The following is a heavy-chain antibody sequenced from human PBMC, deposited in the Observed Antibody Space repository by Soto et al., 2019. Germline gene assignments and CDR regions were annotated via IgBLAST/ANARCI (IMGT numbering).Heavy chain of an antibody. CDR1: GGNFGYYW. J-gene: IGHJ3*01. D-gene: IGHD2-21*02. Sequence: PGGFMRVSWAASGGNFGYYWMRWVRQAPGQGLVWVSRIHSDGSSTTYADSVKGRFTISRDNAKNTLYLQMNSLRAEDTAVYYCARGDRGAFDLWGQGTMVTVSS. V-gene: IGHV3-74*01. CDR2: IHSDGSST. CDR3: ARGDRGAFDL.